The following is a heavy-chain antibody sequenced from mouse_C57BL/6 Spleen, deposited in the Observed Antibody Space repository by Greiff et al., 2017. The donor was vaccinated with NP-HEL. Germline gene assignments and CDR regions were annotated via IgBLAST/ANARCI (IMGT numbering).Heavy chain of an antibody. CDR3: TMVGPNLSFDY. CDR1: GFNIKDDY. CDR2: IDPENGDT. J-gene: IGHJ2*01. D-gene: IGHD1-1*02. V-gene: IGHV14-4*01. Sequence: EVQLQQSGAELVRPGASVKLSCTASGFNIKDDYMHWVKQRPEQGLEWIGWIDPENGDTEYASKFQGKATITADTSSNTAYLQLSSLTSEDTAVYYCTMVGPNLSFDYWGQGTTLTVSS.